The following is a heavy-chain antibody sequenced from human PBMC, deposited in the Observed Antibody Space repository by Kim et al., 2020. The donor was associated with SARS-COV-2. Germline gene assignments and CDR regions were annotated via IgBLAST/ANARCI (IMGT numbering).Heavy chain of an antibody. CDR3: AKDVHARILTGYLPHYFDY. CDR2: ISGSGGST. Sequence: GGSLRLSCAASGFTFSSYAMSWVRQAPGKGLEWVSAISGSGGSTYYADSVKGRFTISRDNSKNTLYLQMNSLRAEDTAVYYCAKDVHARILTGYLPHYFDYWGQGTLVTVSS. D-gene: IGHD3-9*01. CDR1: GFTFSSYA. J-gene: IGHJ4*02. V-gene: IGHV3-23*01.